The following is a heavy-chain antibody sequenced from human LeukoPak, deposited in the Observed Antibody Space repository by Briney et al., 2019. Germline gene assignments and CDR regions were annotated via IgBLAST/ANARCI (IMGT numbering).Heavy chain of an antibody. V-gene: IGHV4-31*03. J-gene: IGHJ4*02. CDR3: ARGRGYTYFV. CDR1: GGSISSGGYY. D-gene: IGHD5-18*01. CDR2: IYYSGTT. Sequence: PSQTLSLTCTVSGGSISSGGYYWNWIRQHPGKGLKWIGYIYYSGTTNYNPSLKSRVTISVDTSKNQFFLKLSSVTAADTAVYYCARGRGYTYFVWGQGTLVTVSS.